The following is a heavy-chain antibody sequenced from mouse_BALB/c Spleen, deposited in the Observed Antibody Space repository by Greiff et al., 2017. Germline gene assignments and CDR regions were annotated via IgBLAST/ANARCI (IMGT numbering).Heavy chain of an antibody. CDR2: ISTYYGDA. V-gene: IGHV1S137*01. J-gene: IGHJ2*01. D-gene: IGHD1-1*01. CDR1: GYTFTDYA. Sequence: QVQLKESGAELVRPGVSVKISCKGSGYTFTDYAMHWVKQSHAKSLEWIGVISTYYGDASYNQKFKGKATMTVDKSSSTAYMELARLTSEDSAIYYCARSTTVVDFDYWGQGTTLTVSS. CDR3: ARSTTVVDFDY.